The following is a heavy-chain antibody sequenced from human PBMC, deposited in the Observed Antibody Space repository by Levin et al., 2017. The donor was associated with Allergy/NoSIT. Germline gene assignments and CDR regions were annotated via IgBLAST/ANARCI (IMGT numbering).Heavy chain of an antibody. CDR3: ARGGGYSYGFAYYFDY. J-gene: IGHJ4*02. CDR1: GGSFSGYY. V-gene: IGHV4-34*01. D-gene: IGHD5-18*01. CDR2: INHSGST. Sequence: SETLSLTCAVYGGSFSGYYWSWIRQPPGKGLEWIGEINHSGSTNYNPSLKSRVTISVDTSKNQFSLKLSSVTAADTAVYYCARGGGYSYGFAYYFDYWGQGTLVTVSS.